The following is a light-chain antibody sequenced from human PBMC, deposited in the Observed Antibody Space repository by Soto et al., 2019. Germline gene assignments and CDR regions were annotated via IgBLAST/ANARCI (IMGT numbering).Light chain of an antibody. CDR1: QSISRR. J-gene: IGKJ4*02. Sequence: DAHMTECPCSLSADLKNRVTIKCRASQSISRRLAWYQQKPGKAPKLLIYAASSLQTGVSSRFSGSGSEADFSLTISGLQPEDFSTSYCQQSYSTPRTLGRGTKVDIK. CDR2: AAS. CDR3: QQSYSTPRT. V-gene: IGKV1-39*01.